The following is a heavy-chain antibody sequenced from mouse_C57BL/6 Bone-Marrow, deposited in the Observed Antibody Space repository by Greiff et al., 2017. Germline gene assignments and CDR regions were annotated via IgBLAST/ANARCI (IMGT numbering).Heavy chain of an antibody. Sequence: EVKVVESGGGLVQPKGSLKLSCAASGFSFNTYAMNWVRQAPGKGLEWVARIRSKSNNYATYYADSVKDRFTISRDDSESMLYLQMNNLKTEDTAMYYCVRGYYKPLYWGQGTLVTVSA. V-gene: IGHV10-1*01. CDR2: IRSKSNNYAT. CDR1: GFSFNTYA. D-gene: IGHD2-12*01. CDR3: VRGYYKPLY. J-gene: IGHJ3*01.